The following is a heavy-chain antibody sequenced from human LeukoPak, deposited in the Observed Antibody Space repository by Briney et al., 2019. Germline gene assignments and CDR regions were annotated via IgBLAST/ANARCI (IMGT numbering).Heavy chain of an antibody. CDR1: GGSFSGYY. Sequence: SETLSLTCAVYGGSFSGYYWSWIRQPPGKGLEWIGEINHSGSTNYNPSLKSRVTISVDTSKNQFSLKLSSVTAADTAVYYCARAPPISYDSSGYYLGAFDIWGQGTMVTVSS. J-gene: IGHJ3*02. V-gene: IGHV4-34*01. D-gene: IGHD3-22*01. CDR3: ARAPPISYDSSGYYLGAFDI. CDR2: INHSGST.